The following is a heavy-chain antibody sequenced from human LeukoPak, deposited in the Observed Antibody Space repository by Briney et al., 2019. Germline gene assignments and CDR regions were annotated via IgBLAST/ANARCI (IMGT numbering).Heavy chain of an antibody. J-gene: IGHJ4*02. D-gene: IGHD6-19*01. CDR1: GGSISSYY. CDR3: ARSGYSSGWYSNDYFDY. V-gene: IGHV4-59*01. CDR2: IYYSGST. Sequence: SETLSLTCTVSGGSISSYYWSWVRQPPGKGLEWIGYIYYSGSTNYNPSLKSRVSISVDTSKNQFSLKVNSVTAADTAVYYCARSGYSSGWYSNDYFDYWGQGTLVTVSS.